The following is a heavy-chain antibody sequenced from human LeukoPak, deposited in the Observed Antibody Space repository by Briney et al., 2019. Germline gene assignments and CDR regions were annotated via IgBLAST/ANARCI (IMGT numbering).Heavy chain of an antibody. J-gene: IGHJ4*02. D-gene: IGHD1-26*01. CDR3: AKALPTRGATNDLDY. CDR1: GFTFSSYA. V-gene: IGHV3-23*01. CDR2: ISGRDGRT. Sequence: SGGSLRLSCAASGFTFSSYAMSWVRQAPGRGLEWVSAISGRDGRTYYTDSVKGRFTISRDNSKNTLYPQMNSLRAEDTAVYYCAKALPTRGATNDLDYWGQGTLVTVSS.